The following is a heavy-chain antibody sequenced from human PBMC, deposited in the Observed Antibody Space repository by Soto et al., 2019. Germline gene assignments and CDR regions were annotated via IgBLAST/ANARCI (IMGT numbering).Heavy chain of an antibody. J-gene: IGHJ4*02. CDR1: GFTFSDYY. CDR3: ARDIPEDYYGSSGYSPACFDY. D-gene: IGHD3-22*01. CDR2: ISSSGSTI. V-gene: IGHV3-11*01. Sequence: PGGSLRLSCAASGFTFSDYYMSWIRQAPGKGLEWVSYISSSGSTIYYADSVKGRFTISRDNAKNSLYLQMNSLRAEDTAVYYCARDIPEDYYGSSGYSPACFDYWGQGTLVTVSS.